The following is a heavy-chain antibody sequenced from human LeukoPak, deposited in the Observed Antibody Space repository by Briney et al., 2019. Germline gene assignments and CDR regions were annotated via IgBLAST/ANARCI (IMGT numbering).Heavy chain of an antibody. CDR1: GYSISSGYY. CDR3: ARQGGVRGVIISATYYFDY. D-gene: IGHD3-10*01. CDR2: IYHSGST. V-gene: IGHV4-38-2*02. J-gene: IGHJ4*02. Sequence: PSETLSLTCTVSGYSISSGYYWGWIRQPPGKGLEWIGSIYHSGSTYYNPSLKSRVTISVDTSKNQFSLKLSSVTAADTAVYYCARQGGVRGVIISATYYFDYWGQGTLVTVSS.